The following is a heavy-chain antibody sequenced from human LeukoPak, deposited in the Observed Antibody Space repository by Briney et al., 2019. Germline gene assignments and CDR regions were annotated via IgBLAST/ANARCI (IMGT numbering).Heavy chain of an antibody. CDR1: GFTFSSYA. Sequence: PGRSLRLSCAASGFTFSSYAMHWVRQAPGKGLEWVAVISYDGSNKYYADSVKGRFTISRDNSKNTLYLQMYSLRAEDTAVYYCARGEWGYCSSTSCPVPDAFDIWGQGTMVTVSS. CDR2: ISYDGSNK. V-gene: IGHV3-30-3*01. J-gene: IGHJ3*02. CDR3: ARGEWGYCSSTSCPVPDAFDI. D-gene: IGHD2-2*01.